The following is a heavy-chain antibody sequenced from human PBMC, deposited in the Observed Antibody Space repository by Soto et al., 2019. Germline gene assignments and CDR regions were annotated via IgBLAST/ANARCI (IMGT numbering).Heavy chain of an antibody. CDR1: GYTLTELS. J-gene: IGHJ5*02. Sequence: ASVKVSCKVSGYTLTELSMHWVRQAPGKGLEWMGGFDPEDGETIYAQKFQGRVTMTEDTSTDTAYMELSSLRSEDTAVYYCATNGRLRSHNWIDPWGQGTLVTVSS. CDR2: FDPEDGET. CDR3: ATNGRLRSHNWIDP. V-gene: IGHV1-24*01. D-gene: IGHD3-3*01.